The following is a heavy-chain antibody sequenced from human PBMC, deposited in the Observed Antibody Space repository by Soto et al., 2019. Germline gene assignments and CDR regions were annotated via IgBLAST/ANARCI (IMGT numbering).Heavy chain of an antibody. CDR1: GFTFSSYA. V-gene: IGHV3-23*01. CDR3: AKDFSGYWNYGSLINY. D-gene: IGHD1-7*01. J-gene: IGHJ4*02. CDR2: ISGSGGST. Sequence: GGSLRLSCAASGFTFSSYAMSWVRQAPGKGLEWVSAISGSGGSTYYADSVKGRFTISRDNSKNTLYLQMNSLRAEDTAVYYCAKDFSGYWNYGSLINYWGQGTLVTVS.